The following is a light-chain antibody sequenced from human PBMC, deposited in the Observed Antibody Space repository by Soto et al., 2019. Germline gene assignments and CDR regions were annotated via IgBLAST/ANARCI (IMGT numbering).Light chain of an antibody. CDR1: QSVLYSSNNKNY. Sequence: DIVMTQSPDSLAVSLGERATINCKSSQSVLYSSNNKNYLAWYQQKPGQPPKLLIYWASTRESGVPDRFRGSGSGTDLTLTISSLQAEDVAVYYCQQYYSTPLTFGQGTKLEIK. CDR3: QQYYSTPLT. V-gene: IGKV4-1*01. J-gene: IGKJ2*01. CDR2: WAS.